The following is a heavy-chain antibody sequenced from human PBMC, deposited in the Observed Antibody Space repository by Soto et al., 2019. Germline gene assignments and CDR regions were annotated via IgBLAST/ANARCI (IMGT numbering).Heavy chain of an antibody. CDR2: ISGSDDST. D-gene: IGHD2-8*02. Sequence: EVQLLESGGGLVQPGGSLRLSCAASGFTFYNYAMTWVRQAPGKGLEWVSTISGSDDSTYYADSVKGRLTISRDNSKNALYLQMSSLRAEDTALYYCVKDWTGDTCPCMDVWGQGTTVTVSS. CDR1: GFTFYNYA. J-gene: IGHJ6*01. V-gene: IGHV3-23*01. CDR3: VKDWTGDTCPCMDV.